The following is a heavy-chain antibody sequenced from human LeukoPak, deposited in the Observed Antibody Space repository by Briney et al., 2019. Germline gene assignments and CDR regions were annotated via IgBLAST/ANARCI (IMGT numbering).Heavy chain of an antibody. Sequence: SETLSLTCTVSGGSISSYYWSWIRQPPGKGLEWIGYIYYSGSTNYNPSLKSRVTISVDTSKNQFSLRLSSMTAADTAVYYCARAIRTMVRGPPRYWGQGTLVTVSS. J-gene: IGHJ4*02. CDR3: ARAIRTMVRGPPRY. CDR1: GGSISSYY. CDR2: IYYSGST. V-gene: IGHV4-59*13. D-gene: IGHD3-10*01.